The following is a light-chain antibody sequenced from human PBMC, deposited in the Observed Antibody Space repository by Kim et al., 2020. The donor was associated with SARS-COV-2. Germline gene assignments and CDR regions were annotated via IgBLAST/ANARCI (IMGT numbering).Light chain of an antibody. V-gene: IGKV1-33*01. CDR3: QQYDNLLVT. CDR2: DAS. Sequence: DIQMTQSPSSLSASVGDRVTITCQASQDISNYLNWYQQKPGKAPKLLIYDASNLETGVSSRFSGSGSGTDFTFTISSLQPEDIATYYCQQYDNLLVTFGQGTKLE. J-gene: IGKJ2*01. CDR1: QDISNY.